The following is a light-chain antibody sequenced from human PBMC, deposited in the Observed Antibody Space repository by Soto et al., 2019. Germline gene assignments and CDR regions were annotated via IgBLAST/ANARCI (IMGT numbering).Light chain of an antibody. CDR2: GAS. Sequence: EIVMTQSPATLSVSPGERATLSCRASQSVSRSLAWYQQKPGQAPRLLIYGASTRATGIPARFSGSGSGTDYTLTISSPQSEDFAVYYCQQYSNWWTFGQGTKVDI. CDR1: QSVSRS. J-gene: IGKJ1*01. CDR3: QQYSNWWT. V-gene: IGKV3-15*01.